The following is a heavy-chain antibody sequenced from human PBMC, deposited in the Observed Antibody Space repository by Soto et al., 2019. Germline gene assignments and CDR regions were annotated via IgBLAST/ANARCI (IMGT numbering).Heavy chain of an antibody. Sequence: ASVKVSCKASGYTFTAHYIHWVRQALGQGFEWMGRINPNSGDTSYAQRLQGRVTMTRDTSINTVFMELSSLRSDDTALYYCARVSRAVGASTTYDFWAQGTLVTVSS. CDR3: ARVSRAVGASTTYDF. D-gene: IGHD1-26*01. CDR2: INPNSGDT. CDR1: GYTFTAHY. V-gene: IGHV1-2*02. J-gene: IGHJ4*02.